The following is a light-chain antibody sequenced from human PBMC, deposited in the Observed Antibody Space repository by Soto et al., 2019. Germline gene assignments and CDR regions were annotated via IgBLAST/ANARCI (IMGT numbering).Light chain of an antibody. CDR1: QSVRSN. V-gene: IGKV3-15*01. Sequence: IVMTQSPATMSVTPGERATLSCRASQSVRSNLAWYQQKPGQAPRLLIYGASTRATDIPARFSGSGSGTDFTLTISNLQSEDFAVYYCQQYNNWPPITFGHGTRPEI. CDR2: GAS. CDR3: QQYNNWPPIT. J-gene: IGKJ5*01.